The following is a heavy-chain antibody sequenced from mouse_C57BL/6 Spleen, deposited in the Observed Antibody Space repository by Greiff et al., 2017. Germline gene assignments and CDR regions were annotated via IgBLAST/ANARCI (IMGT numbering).Heavy chain of an antibody. CDR3: AREGVYGNYAYAMDY. D-gene: IGHD2-10*02. V-gene: IGHV1-22*01. Sequence: EVKLMESGPELVKPGASVKMSCKASGYTFTDYNMHWVKQSHGKSLEWIGYINPNNGGTSYNQKFKGKATLTVNKSSSTAYMELRSLTSEDSAVYYCAREGVYGNYAYAMDYWGQGTSVTVSS. CDR2: INPNNGGT. J-gene: IGHJ4*01. CDR1: GYTFTDYN.